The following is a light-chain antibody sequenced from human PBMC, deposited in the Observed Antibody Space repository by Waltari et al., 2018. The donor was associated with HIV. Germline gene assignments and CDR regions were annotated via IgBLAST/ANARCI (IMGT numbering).Light chain of an antibody. J-gene: IGKJ1*01. CDR3: QQYYSSPPT. V-gene: IGKV4-1*01. Sequence: DIVMTQSPDSLAVSLGERATINCKSSQSVLYSSSNKNYLAWYQQKPGQPPKLLNYCASTRESGVPDRFSGSGSGTDFTLTISSLQAEDVAVYYCQQYYSSPPTFGQGTKVEIK. CDR1: QSVLYSSSNKNY. CDR2: CAS.